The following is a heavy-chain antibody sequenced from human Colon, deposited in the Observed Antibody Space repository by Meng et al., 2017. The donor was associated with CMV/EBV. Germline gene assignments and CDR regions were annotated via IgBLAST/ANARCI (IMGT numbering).Heavy chain of an antibody. CDR2: ISERT. J-gene: IGHJ5*02. CDR1: GFTFNNYA. Sequence: GESLKISCAASGFTFNNYAMNWVRLAPGKGLEWVGGISERTYYVDSVKGRFTISRDNSKNTLYLEMNSLRAEDTAVYYCAKAHYADPSWGQGTLVTVSS. CDR3: AKAHYADPS. D-gene: IGHD4-17*01. V-gene: IGHV3-23*01.